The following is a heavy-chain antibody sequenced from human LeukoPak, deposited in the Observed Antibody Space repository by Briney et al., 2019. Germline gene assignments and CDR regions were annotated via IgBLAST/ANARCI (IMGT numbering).Heavy chain of an antibody. Sequence: SGTLSLTCTVSGASVNDNYWSWSRQPPGKTLEWIGRIYTDGSTNYNPSLKSRVAISVDTSTNQFSLFLRSVTAADTAIYYCTIGSSSGSLAYWGQGTLVTVSS. D-gene: IGHD2-15*01. J-gene: IGHJ4*02. CDR1: GASVNDNY. CDR3: TIGSSSGSLAY. V-gene: IGHV4-4*07. CDR2: IYTDGST.